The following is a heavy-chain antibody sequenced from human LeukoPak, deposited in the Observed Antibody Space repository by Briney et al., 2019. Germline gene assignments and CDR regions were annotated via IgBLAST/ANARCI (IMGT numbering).Heavy chain of an antibody. CDR1: GGSISSSSYY. CDR3: ARHQYEWVATVPYYFDY. V-gene: IGHV4-39*01. Sequence: SETLSLTCTVSGGSISSSSYYWGWIRRPPGKGLEWIGSIYYSGSTYYNPSLKSRVTISVDTSKNQFSLKLSSVTAADTAVYYCARHQYEWVATVPYYFDYWGQGTLVTVSS. CDR2: IYYSGST. D-gene: IGHD5-12*01. J-gene: IGHJ4*02.